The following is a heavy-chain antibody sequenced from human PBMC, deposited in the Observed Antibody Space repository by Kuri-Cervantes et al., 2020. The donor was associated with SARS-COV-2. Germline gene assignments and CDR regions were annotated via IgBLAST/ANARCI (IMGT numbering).Heavy chain of an antibody. V-gene: IGHV3-30*04. J-gene: IGHJ1*01. Sequence: AASGCTIKNYALHWVRQAPGKGLEWVALMSYDGTNKYYADSVKGRFNISRDNSKSTLYLQMNSLRPADTAVYYCAGATVVPYFHHWGQGALVTVSS. D-gene: IGHD4-23*01. CDR2: MSYDGTNK. CDR3: AGATVVPYFHH. CDR1: GCTIKNYA.